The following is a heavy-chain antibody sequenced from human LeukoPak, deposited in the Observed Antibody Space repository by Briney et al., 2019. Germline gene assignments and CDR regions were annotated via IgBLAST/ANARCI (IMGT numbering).Heavy chain of an antibody. J-gene: IGHJ4*02. CDR1: GFTFTSYS. Sequence: GSLSLSCAASGFTFTSYSMSWVRQAPGKGLEWVSGTSDRGDYTYYADSVKGRFTISRDNSKNTLYLQMNSLRAEDTALYFCAKKAQYNGNYPLDYWGQGTLVTVSS. V-gene: IGHV3-23*01. CDR3: AKKAQYNGNYPLDY. D-gene: IGHD1-26*01. CDR2: TSDRGDYT.